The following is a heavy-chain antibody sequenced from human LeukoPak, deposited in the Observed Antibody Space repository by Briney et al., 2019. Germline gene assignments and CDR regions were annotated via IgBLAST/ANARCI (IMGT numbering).Heavy chain of an antibody. CDR3: ARVLAAAEGMDV. CDR1: GYTFTTYG. CDR2: ISADTGNT. V-gene: IGHV1-18*01. D-gene: IGHD6-13*01. J-gene: IGHJ6*02. Sequence: ASVKVSCKASGYTFTTYGITWVRQAPGQGLEWMGWISADTGNTNNAQKLQGRVTMTTDTSTSTAYMELRSLRSDDTAVYYCARVLAAAEGMDVWGQGTTVTVSS.